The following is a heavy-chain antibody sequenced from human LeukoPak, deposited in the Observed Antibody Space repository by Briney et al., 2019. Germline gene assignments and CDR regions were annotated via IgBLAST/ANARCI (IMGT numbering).Heavy chain of an antibody. CDR3: AREVAAAGMPRYHYMDV. CDR2: IIPIFGTA. D-gene: IGHD6-13*01. V-gene: IGHV1-69*05. J-gene: IGHJ6*03. CDR1: GGTFSSYA. Sequence: SVKVSCKASGGTFSSYAISWVRQAPGQGLEWMGGIIPIFGTANYAQKFQGRVTITTDESTSTAYMELSSLRSEDTAVYYCAREVAAAGMPRYHYMDVWGKGTTVTVSS.